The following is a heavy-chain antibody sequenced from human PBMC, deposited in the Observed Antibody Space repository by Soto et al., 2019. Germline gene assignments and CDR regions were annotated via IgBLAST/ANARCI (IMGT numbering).Heavy chain of an antibody. J-gene: IGHJ4*02. CDR1: GFTFSSYG. CDR2: IWYDGSNK. D-gene: IGHD6-19*01. CDR3: ARVGIAVADLLALDY. Sequence: GGSLRLSCAASGFTFSSYGMHWVRQAPGKGLEWVAVIWYDGSNKYYADSVKDRFTISRDNSKNTLYLQMNSLRAEDTAVYYCARVGIAVADLLALDYWGQGTLVTVS. V-gene: IGHV3-33*01.